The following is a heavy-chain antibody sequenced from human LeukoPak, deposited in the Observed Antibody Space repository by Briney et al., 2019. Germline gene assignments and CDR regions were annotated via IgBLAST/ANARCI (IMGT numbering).Heavy chain of an antibody. CDR3: ARGTSWSSGYYYDY. D-gene: IGHD3-22*01. CDR1: GFTVSSNY. CDR2: IYSGGST. J-gene: IGHJ4*02. V-gene: IGHV3-66*01. Sequence: GGSLRLSCAASGFTVSSNYMSWVRQAPGKGLEWDSVIYSGGSTYYADSVKGRFTISRDNSKNTLYLQMNSLRAEGMAVYYCARGTSWSSGYYYDYWGQGALVTVSS.